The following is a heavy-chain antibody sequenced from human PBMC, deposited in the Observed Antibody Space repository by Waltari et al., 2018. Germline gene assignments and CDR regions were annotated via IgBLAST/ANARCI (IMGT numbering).Heavy chain of an antibody. Sequence: QVQLIQCGAGILPPSAPLSLTCGVYGGSLSTAYWGRIRQRSGKGLEWIGEINHAGFTNYNPSLRSRVSLLVDTSKSQFSLKVNTVTAADTAVYYCVRLEDCSGPGGNCYSGDIFAMDVWGQGTTVTVSS. J-gene: IGHJ6*02. V-gene: IGHV4-34*02. CDR1: GGSLSTAY. CDR3: VRLEDCSGPGGNCYSGDIFAMDV. D-gene: IGHD2-15*01. CDR2: INHAGFT.